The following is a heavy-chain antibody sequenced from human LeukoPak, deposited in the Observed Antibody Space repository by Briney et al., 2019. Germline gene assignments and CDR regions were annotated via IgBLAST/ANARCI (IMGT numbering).Heavy chain of an antibody. D-gene: IGHD6-19*01. CDR1: GFTFSSYA. Sequence: GGSLRLSCAASGFTFSSYAMSWVRQAPGKGLEWVSAISGSGGSTYYADSVKGRFTISRDNSKNTLYLQMNSLRAEDTAVYYCAKALFSSGWYESDYWGQGTPVTVSS. CDR3: AKALFSSGWYESDY. CDR2: ISGSGGST. V-gene: IGHV3-23*01. J-gene: IGHJ4*02.